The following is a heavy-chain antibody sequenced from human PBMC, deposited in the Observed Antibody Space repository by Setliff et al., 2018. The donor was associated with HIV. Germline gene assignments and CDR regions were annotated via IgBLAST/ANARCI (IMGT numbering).Heavy chain of an antibody. Sequence: PGGSLRLSCAASGFTFSNYWMSWVRQAPGKGLEWVANIKEDGSEKYYVDSVKGRFTISRDNAKNSLYLQMNSLRADDTAVYYCARSMSGWSVDYWGQGIQVTVSS. CDR3: ARSMSGWSVDY. D-gene: IGHD6-19*01. J-gene: IGHJ4*02. CDR1: GFTFSNYW. V-gene: IGHV3-7*01. CDR2: IKEDGSEK.